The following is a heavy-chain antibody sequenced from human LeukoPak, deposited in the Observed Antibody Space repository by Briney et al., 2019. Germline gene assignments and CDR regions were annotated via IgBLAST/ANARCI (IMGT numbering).Heavy chain of an antibody. CDR2: IIPILGIA. D-gene: IGHD3-10*01. CDR1: GGTVSSYA. Sequence: GASVKVSCKASGGTVSSYAISWVRQAPGQGLEWMGRIIPILGIANYAQKFQGRVTITADKSTSTAYMELSSLRSEDTAVYYCASRAKYYYGSGSYYDRYGMDVWGQGTTVTVSS. V-gene: IGHV1-69*04. J-gene: IGHJ6*02. CDR3: ASRAKYYYGSGSYYDRYGMDV.